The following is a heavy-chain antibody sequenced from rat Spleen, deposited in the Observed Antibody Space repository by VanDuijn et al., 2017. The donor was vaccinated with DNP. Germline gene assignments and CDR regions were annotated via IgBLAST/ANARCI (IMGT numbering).Heavy chain of an antibody. CDR3: ANYNYYDGTY. J-gene: IGHJ2*01. D-gene: IGHD1-12*02. V-gene: IGHV5-7*01. CDR1: GFTFSDYN. CDR2: ISYDGSST. Sequence: EVQLVESGGGFVQPGRSLKLSCVGSGFTFSDYNMAWVRQAPKKGLEWVATISYDGSSTYYRDSVKGRFTGSRDNAKSTLYLQMDSLRSEDTATYYCANYNYYDGTYWGQGVMVTVSS.